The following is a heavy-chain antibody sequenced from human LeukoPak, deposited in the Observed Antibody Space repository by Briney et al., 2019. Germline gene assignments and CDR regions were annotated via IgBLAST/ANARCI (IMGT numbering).Heavy chain of an antibody. CDR3: ARDLAPWVYRKYYFGY. V-gene: IGHV1-18*01. D-gene: IGHD1-26*01. CDR1: GYTFTSYG. Sequence: GASVKVSCKASGYTFTSYGISWVRQAPGQGLEWMGWISAYNGNTNYAQKLQGRVTMTTDTSTSTAYMELRSLRSDDTAVYYCARDLAPWVYRKYYFGYWGQGTLVTVSS. CDR2: ISAYNGNT. J-gene: IGHJ4*02.